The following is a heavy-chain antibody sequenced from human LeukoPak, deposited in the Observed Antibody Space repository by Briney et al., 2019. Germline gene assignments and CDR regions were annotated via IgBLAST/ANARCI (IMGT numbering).Heavy chain of an antibody. D-gene: IGHD5-24*01. V-gene: IGHV1-24*01. Sequence: ASVKVSCKVSGYTLTELSMHWVRQAPGKGLEWMGGFDPEDGETIYAQKFQGRVTMTEDTSTDTAYMELSSLRSEDTAVYYCATGRSDGRWLQPKDYYYMDVWGKGTTVTVSS. CDR3: ATGRSDGRWLQPKDYYYMDV. J-gene: IGHJ6*03. CDR1: GYTLTELS. CDR2: FDPEDGET.